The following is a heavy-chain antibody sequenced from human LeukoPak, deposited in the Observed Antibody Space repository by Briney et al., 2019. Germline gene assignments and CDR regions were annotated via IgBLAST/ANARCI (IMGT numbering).Heavy chain of an antibody. Sequence: GGSLRLSCAASGFTISSYWMSWIRQAPGKGLEWVGFIRSKAYGETADYAASVKGRFTISRDDSKAIAYLQMNSLKTEDTAVYHCTRDRGAYNLYDYWGQGTLVTVSS. D-gene: IGHD1-1*01. CDR1: GFTISSYW. J-gene: IGHJ4*02. CDR2: IRSKAYGETA. CDR3: TRDRGAYNLYDY. V-gene: IGHV3-49*03.